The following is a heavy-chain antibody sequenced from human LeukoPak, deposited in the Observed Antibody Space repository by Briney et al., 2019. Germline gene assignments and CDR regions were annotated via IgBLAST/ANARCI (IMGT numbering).Heavy chain of an antibody. Sequence: GASVKVSCKASGYTFTGYYMHWVRQAPGQGLEWMGRSNPNSGGTNYAQKVQGRGTTTRDTSISTAYMELSRLRSDDTAVYYCARVGGSADRYYFDYWGQGTLVTVSS. D-gene: IGHD6-25*01. CDR1: GYTFTGYY. CDR2: SNPNSGGT. J-gene: IGHJ4*02. V-gene: IGHV1-2*06. CDR3: ARVGGSADRYYFDY.